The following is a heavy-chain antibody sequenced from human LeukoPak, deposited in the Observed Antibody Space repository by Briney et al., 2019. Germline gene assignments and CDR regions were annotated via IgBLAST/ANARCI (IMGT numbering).Heavy chain of an antibody. CDR1: GFTFSSYG. D-gene: IGHD6-13*01. J-gene: IGHJ6*03. CDR2: IRYDGSNK. Sequence: GGSLRLSCAASGFTFSSYGMHWVRQAPGKGLEWVAFIRYDGSNKYYADSVKGRFTISRDNSKNTLYLQMNSLRAEDTAVYYCAKVGSGAAAGRPNYYMDVWGKGTTVTVSS. V-gene: IGHV3-30*02. CDR3: AKVGSGAAAGRPNYYMDV.